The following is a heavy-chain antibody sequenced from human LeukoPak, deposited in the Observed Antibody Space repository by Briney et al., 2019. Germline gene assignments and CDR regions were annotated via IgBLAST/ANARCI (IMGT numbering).Heavy chain of an antibody. V-gene: IGHV3-11*01. D-gene: IGHD6-19*01. CDR2: ISSSGTPI. CDR3: ARGSGAWYYYGMDV. Sequence: PGGSLRLSCAASGFTFSEHYMSWIRQAPGKGLEWVSYISSSGTPIYYADSVKGRFAISRDNAKKSCYLQMNSLRAEDTAIYYCARGSGAWYYYGMDVWGQGTTATVSS. J-gene: IGHJ6*02. CDR1: GFTFSEHY.